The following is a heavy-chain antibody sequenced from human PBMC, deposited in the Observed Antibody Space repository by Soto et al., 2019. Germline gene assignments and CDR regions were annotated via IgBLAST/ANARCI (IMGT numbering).Heavy chain of an antibody. CDR3: AKNGDFWSWGMDV. D-gene: IGHD3-3*01. CDR1: GFTFSTYA. J-gene: IGHJ6*02. CDR2: ISSSGDAT. Sequence: GSLRLSCAASGFTFSTYAMTWVHQAPGKGLEWVSIISSSGDATYYLDSVKGRFTISRDNSRNTLHLQMNSLRAEDAAVYFCAKNGDFWSWGMDVWGQGTTVTVSS. V-gene: IGHV3-23*01.